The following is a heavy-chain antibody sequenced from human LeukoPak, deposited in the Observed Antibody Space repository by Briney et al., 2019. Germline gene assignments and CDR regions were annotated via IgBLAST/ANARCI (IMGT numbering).Heavy chain of an antibody. CDR1: GFSLSTSAMR. CDR2: IDLDDDK. V-gene: IGHV2-70*04. J-gene: IGHJ4*02. Sequence: SGPALVKPTQTLTLTCTFYGFSLSTSAMRVSWIRHPPGKDLEWLELIDLDDDKFYSTSLKTRLTISKDTSKNQVVLTITTMDPVDTATYYCARAENYYGSGSYYDYWGQGTLVTVSS. D-gene: IGHD3-10*01. CDR3: ARAENYYGSGSYYDY.